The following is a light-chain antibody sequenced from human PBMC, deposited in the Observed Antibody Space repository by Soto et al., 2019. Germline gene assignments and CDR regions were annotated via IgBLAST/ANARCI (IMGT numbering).Light chain of an antibody. V-gene: IGKV1-33*01. CDR2: DAS. CDR3: QHFDHLPLT. J-gene: IGKJ4*01. Sequence: DIQMTQSRSSLSASVGDRVTITCQASQDIRNDLNWYQQTPGKAPKLLIFDASSLQTGVPSRFSGSRSGTDFTLTISSLQPEAVATYYCQHFDHLPLTFGGGTKVEIK. CDR1: QDIRND.